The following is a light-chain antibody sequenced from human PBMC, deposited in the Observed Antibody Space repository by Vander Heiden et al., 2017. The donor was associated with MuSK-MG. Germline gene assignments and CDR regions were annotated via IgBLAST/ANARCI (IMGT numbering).Light chain of an antibody. CDR3: NSRDSSGNHLGV. J-gene: IGLJ2*01. V-gene: IGLV3-19*01. CDR1: SLRSYY. Sequence: SSELTQDPAVSVALGQTVRITCQGDSLRSYYASWYQQKPGQAPVLVIYGKNNRPSGIPDRFSGSSSGNTASLTITGAQAEDEADYYCNSRDSSGNHLGVFGGGTKLTGL. CDR2: GKN.